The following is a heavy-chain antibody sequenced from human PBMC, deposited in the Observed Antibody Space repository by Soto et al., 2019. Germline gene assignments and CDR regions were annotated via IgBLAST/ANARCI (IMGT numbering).Heavy chain of an antibody. CDR3: TIAAAGKYNWFDP. Sequence: SETLSLTCTVSGGSVSSGSCYWSWIRQHPGKGLEWIGYIYYSGSTYYNPSLKSRVTISVDTSKNQFSLKLSTVTAADTAVYYCTIAAAGKYNWFDPWGQGTLVTVSS. CDR2: IYYSGST. J-gene: IGHJ5*02. CDR1: GGSVSSGSCY. D-gene: IGHD6-13*01. V-gene: IGHV4-31*03.